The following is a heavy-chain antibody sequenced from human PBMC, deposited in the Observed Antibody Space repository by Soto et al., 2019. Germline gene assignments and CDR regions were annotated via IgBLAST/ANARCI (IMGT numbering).Heavy chain of an antibody. V-gene: IGHV3-74*01. Sequence: EVQLVESGGGLVQPGGSLRLSCAASGFTFGRHWMHWIRQTPGEGLVSISRVNPEATNTDYADSVRGRFTISRDNAKSTLYLEMHSLTAEDTGVYYCARPKGAAYSAFDIWGQGTKVTVSS. CDR1: GFTFGRHW. CDR2: VNPEATNT. J-gene: IGHJ3*02. CDR3: ARPKGAAYSAFDI. D-gene: IGHD2-21*01.